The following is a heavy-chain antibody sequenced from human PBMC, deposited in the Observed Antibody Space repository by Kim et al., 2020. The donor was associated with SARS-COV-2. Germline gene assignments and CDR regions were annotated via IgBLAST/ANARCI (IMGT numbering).Heavy chain of an antibody. J-gene: IGHJ4*02. CDR1: GYTFTSYA. CDR3: ARLYYYDSIPDY. D-gene: IGHD3-22*01. V-gene: IGHV1-3*01. CDR2: INAGNGNT. Sequence: ASVKVSCKASGYTFTSYAMHWVRQAPGQRLEWMGWINAGNGNTKYSQKFQGRVTITGDTSASTAYMELSSLRSEDTAVYYCARLYYYDSIPDYWGQGTLVTVSS.